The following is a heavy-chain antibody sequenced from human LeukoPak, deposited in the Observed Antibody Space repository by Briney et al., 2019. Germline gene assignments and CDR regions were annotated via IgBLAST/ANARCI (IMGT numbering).Heavy chain of an antibody. CDR1: GFTISDHE. V-gene: IGHV3-48*03. Sequence: GGCLRLSCAASGFTISDHEMNWVRQPPGKGLEWLSYIDSSGNIIYDADSAKGRFTISRDNAKNSLYLQLSSLRVEDTACYYCARGWFDAWGRGTLVTVSS. CDR3: ARGWFDA. J-gene: IGHJ5*02. CDR2: IDSSGNII.